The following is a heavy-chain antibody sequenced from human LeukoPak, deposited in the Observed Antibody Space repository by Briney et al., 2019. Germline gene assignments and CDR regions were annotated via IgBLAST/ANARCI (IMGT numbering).Heavy chain of an antibody. D-gene: IGHD2-15*01. J-gene: IGHJ4*02. CDR3: AKFCKRDSEVVVPATGRDY. CDR1: GFWFSCHA. Sequence: AESLTLSCAASGFWFSCHAMSWVRQAAGKGLEWVCGITGSGGSAYYAASVKGRFTISRDNSKNTLYLQMSRLRVEATGVHLCAKFCKRDSEVVVPATGRDYWAKGTLVTVFS. CDR2: ITGSGGSA. V-gene: IGHV3-23*01.